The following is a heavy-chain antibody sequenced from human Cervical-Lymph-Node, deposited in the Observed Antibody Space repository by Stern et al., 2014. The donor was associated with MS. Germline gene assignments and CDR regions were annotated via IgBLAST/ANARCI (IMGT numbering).Heavy chain of an antibody. Sequence: QLQLQESGPGLVKPSETLSLTCTVSGGSITNRDYWGWIRQSPGKGLEWIGSVYYSGITYYRPSLKSRATISIDTSKNQFLLHLNSGTATDTAVYFCARGVTAVTNYVPNWCFDLWGRGTLVTVSS. CDR1: GGSITNRDY. J-gene: IGHJ2*01. D-gene: IGHD4-11*01. V-gene: IGHV4-39*02. CDR2: VYYSGIT. CDR3: ARGVTAVTNYVPNWCFDL.